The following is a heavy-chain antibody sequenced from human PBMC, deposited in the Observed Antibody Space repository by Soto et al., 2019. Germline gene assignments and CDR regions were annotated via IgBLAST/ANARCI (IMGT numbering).Heavy chain of an antibody. CDR1: GGSISSGGYY. V-gene: IGHV4-31*03. CDR2: IYYSGST. Sequence: PSETLSLTCTVSGGSISSGGYYWSWIRQHPGKGLEWIGYIYYSGSTYYNPSLKSRVTISVDTSKNQFSLKLSSVTAADTAVYYCARQLGAPGWFDPWGQGTLVTVSS. D-gene: IGHD6-13*01. CDR3: ARQLGAPGWFDP. J-gene: IGHJ5*02.